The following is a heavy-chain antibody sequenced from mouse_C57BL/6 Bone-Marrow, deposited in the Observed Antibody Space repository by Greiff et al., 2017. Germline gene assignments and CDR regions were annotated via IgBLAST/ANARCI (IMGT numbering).Heavy chain of an antibody. V-gene: IGHV1-39*01. CDR2: INPNYGTT. CDR1: GYSFTDYN. D-gene: IGHD2-4*01. J-gene: IGHJ4*01. Sequence: VQLQQSGPELVKPGASVKISCKASGYSFTDYNMNWVKQSNGKSLEWIGVINPNYGTTSYNQKFKGKATLTVDKSSSTSYMQLNSLTSEYSAVYYGAMGYDYDYAMDDWGQGTSVTVSS. CDR3: AMGYDYDYAMDD.